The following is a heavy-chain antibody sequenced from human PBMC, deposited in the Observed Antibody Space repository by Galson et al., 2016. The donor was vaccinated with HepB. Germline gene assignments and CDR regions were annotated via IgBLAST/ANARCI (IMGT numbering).Heavy chain of an antibody. CDR2: INPSGGDT. CDR1: GYTFSTYY. J-gene: IGHJ1*01. V-gene: IGHV1-46*01. D-gene: IGHD3-9*01. CDR3: ARGDFGDGHGYYNPPFFQY. Sequence: SVKVSCKASGYTFSTYYMHWVRQAPGQGLEWMGIINPSGGDTTYAQKFRGRVTMTRDTSTNTFYMELSSLKSEDTAVYYCARGDFGDGHGYYNPPFFQYWGQGTLVTVSS.